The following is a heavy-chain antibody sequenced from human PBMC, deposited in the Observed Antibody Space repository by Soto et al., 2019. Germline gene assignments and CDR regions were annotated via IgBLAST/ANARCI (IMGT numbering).Heavy chain of an antibody. Sequence: ASVKVSCKASGYTFTSYGISWVRQAPGQGLEWMGWISAYNGNTNYAQKLQGRVTMTTDTSTSTAYMELRSLRSDDTAVYYCASQYYYGSGNRECGMDVWGQGTTVTVSS. V-gene: IGHV1-18*01. D-gene: IGHD3-10*01. CDR2: ISAYNGNT. CDR1: GYTFTSYG. J-gene: IGHJ6*02. CDR3: ASQYYYGSGNRECGMDV.